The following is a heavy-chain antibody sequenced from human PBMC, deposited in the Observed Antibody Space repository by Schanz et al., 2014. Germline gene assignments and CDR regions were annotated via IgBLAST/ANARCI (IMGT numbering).Heavy chain of an antibody. J-gene: IGHJ4*02. CDR3: AKAGSGWSTAGYYY. D-gene: IGHD6-19*01. CDR2: ISSSGSYT. Sequence: VQLVESGGGMVQPGGSLRLSCAASGFTFSDHYMDWVRQAPGKGLEWVSYISSSGSYTNYADSVKGRFTTSRDNGKKSMYLQMNSLRAEDTAVYYCAKAGSGWSTAGYYYWGQGTLVAVSS. CDR1: GFTFSDHY. V-gene: IGHV3-11*05.